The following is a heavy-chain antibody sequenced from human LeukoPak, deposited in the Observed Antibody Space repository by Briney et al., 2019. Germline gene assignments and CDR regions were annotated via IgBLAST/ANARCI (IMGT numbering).Heavy chain of an antibody. Sequence: PSETLSLTCTVSGGSISSYYWSWIRQPAGKVLEWIGRIYTSGSTNYNPSLKSRVTMSVDTSKNQFSLKLSSVTAADTAVYYCARDRPDYGDSNWFDPWGQGTLVTVSS. CDR3: ARDRPDYGDSNWFDP. J-gene: IGHJ5*02. CDR1: GGSISSYY. CDR2: IYTSGST. V-gene: IGHV4-4*07. D-gene: IGHD4-17*01.